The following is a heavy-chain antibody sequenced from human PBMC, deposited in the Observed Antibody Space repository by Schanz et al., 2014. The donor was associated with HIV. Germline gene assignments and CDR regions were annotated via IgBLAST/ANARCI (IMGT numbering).Heavy chain of an antibody. CDR3: ARGVLRRIAVMLTLYYFDY. CDR1: GDTFRRYS. D-gene: IGHD2-21*01. V-gene: IGHV1-69*06. Sequence: QVPLVQSGAEVKKPGSSVKVSCKASGDTFRRYSIHWVRQGPGQGLEWMGGIIPMFGTTKYPQRLQGRVTIIADKSTTSAYMELSNLRSEDTAVYYCARGVLRRIAVMLTLYYFDYWGQGSLVTVSS. J-gene: IGHJ4*02. CDR2: IIPMFGTT.